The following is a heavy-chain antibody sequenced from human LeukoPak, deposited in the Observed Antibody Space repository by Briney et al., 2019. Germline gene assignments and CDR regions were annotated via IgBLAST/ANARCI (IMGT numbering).Heavy chain of an antibody. D-gene: IGHD6-19*01. CDR2: IYYSGST. Sequence: SETLSLTCTVAGGSISSDYWSWIRQPPGKRLEWIGYIYYSGSTNYNPSLKSRVTISVDTSKNQFSLKLSSVTAAGTAVYYCARHGYSSGSLAWFDPWGQGTQVTVSS. CDR3: ARHGYSSGSLAWFDP. V-gene: IGHV4-59*01. J-gene: IGHJ5*02. CDR1: GGSISSDY.